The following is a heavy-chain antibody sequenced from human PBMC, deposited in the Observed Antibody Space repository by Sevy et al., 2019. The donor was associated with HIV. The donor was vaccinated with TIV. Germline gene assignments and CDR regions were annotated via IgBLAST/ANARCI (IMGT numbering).Heavy chain of an antibody. CDR3: AHETFGRFES. CDR2: IKGDGSDK. Sequence: GGSLRLSCAASGFTFSANWMNWVRQAPGKGLEWVANIKGDGSDKHYVDSVEGRFTISRDNAKNLLFLQMNSLSVEDKAVYYCAHETFGRFESWGQGTLVTVSS. CDR1: GFTFSANW. D-gene: IGHD3-16*01. J-gene: IGHJ4*02. V-gene: IGHV3-7*01.